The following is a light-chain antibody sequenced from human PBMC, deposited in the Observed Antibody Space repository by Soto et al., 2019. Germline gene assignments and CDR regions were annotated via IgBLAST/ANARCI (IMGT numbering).Light chain of an antibody. Sequence: DIQMTQSPSTLSASVEDRVTITGRASQSISSWLAWYQQKPGKAPKLLIYKASSLESGVPSRFSGSGSGTEFTLTISSLQPDDFATYYCQHYNSYSWTFGQGTKVEIK. CDR3: QHYNSYSWT. V-gene: IGKV1-5*03. J-gene: IGKJ1*01. CDR1: QSISSW. CDR2: KAS.